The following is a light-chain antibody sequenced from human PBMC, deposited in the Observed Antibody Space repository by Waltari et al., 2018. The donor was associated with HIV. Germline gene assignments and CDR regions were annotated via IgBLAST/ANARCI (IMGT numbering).Light chain of an antibody. Sequence: DIRMTQSPSSLSASVGYRVTITCRASQSISSHLNWYQQQPGKTPKLLIYAASSLQSGVPLRFSGSGSGTDFTLTITSLQPEDVATYYCQQSYTTPCTFGQGTKLDIQ. CDR3: QQSYTTPCT. V-gene: IGKV1-39*01. CDR2: AAS. CDR1: QSISSH. J-gene: IGKJ2*02.